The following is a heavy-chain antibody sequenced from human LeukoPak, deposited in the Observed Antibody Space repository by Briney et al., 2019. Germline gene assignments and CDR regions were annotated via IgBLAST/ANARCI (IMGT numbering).Heavy chain of an antibody. V-gene: IGHV1-8*03. CDR2: MNPNSGNT. CDR1: GYTFTSYD. CDR3: ARHSSSWYDY. D-gene: IGHD6-13*01. J-gene: IGHJ4*02. Sequence: ASVKVSCKASGYTFTSYDINWVRQAAGQGLEWTGWMNPNSGNTGYAQKFQGRVTITRNTSISTAYMELSSLRSEDTAVYYCARHSSSWYDYWGQGTLVTVSS.